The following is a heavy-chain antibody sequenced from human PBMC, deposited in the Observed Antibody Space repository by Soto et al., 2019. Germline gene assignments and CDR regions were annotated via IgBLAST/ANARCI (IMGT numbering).Heavy chain of an antibody. Sequence: GGSLRLSCAASGFTFSSYGMHWVRQAPGKGLEWVAVIWYDGSNKYYADSVKGRFTISRDNSKNTLYLQMNSSVTAADTAVYYCAGRTTTDTGYSSGWYDYWGQGTLVTVSS. CDR3: AGRTTTDTGYSSGWYDY. CDR1: GFTFSSYG. V-gene: IGHV3-33*01. J-gene: IGHJ4*02. D-gene: IGHD6-19*01. CDR2: IWYDGSNK.